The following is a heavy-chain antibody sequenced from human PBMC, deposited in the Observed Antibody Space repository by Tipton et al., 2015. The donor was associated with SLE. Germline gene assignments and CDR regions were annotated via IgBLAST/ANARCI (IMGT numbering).Heavy chain of an antibody. CDR2: IHYSGTT. V-gene: IGHV4-59*11. D-gene: IGHD2-15*01. J-gene: IGHJ3*02. CDR3: AIPTTQHCSGGGCYRHDAFDI. Sequence: TLSLTCTVSGGSITNHYWNWIRQPPGKGLEWIGYIHYSGTTHDNPSLKSRVTMSVDMSKNQFSLRLTSVTAADTAVYYCAIPTTQHCSGGGCYRHDAFDIWGQGTMVTVSS. CDR1: GGSITNHY.